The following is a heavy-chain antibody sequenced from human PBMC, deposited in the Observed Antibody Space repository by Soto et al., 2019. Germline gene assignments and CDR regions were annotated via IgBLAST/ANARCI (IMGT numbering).Heavy chain of an antibody. J-gene: IGHJ6*02. CDR3: ARLSSPSDYYYGMDV. D-gene: IGHD6-6*01. Sequence: GESLKISCKGSGYSFTSYWISWVRQMPGKGLEWMGRIDPSDSYTNYSPSFQGHVTISADKSISTAYLQWSSLKASDTAMYYCARLSSPSDYYYGMDVWGQGTTVTVSS. CDR1: GYSFTSYW. CDR2: IDPSDSYT. V-gene: IGHV5-10-1*01.